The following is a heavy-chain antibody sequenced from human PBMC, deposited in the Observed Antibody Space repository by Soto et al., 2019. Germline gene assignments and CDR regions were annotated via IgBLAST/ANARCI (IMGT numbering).Heavy chain of an antibody. CDR2: IHYNGNT. D-gene: IGHD5-12*01. Sequence: PSQPLSLTCTVSGDSISDYSWSWVRQPPGKGLEWIGNIHYNGNTKYSPSLKSRVTMSVDTSKNHFSLRLISVTAADTAIYFCAREGNLGRWLQPLDFWGQGTLVTVS. J-gene: IGHJ4*02. CDR3: AREGNLGRWLQPLDF. CDR1: GDSISDYS. V-gene: IGHV4-59*01.